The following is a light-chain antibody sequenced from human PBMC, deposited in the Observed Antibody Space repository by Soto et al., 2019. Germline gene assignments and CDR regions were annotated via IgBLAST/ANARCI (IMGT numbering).Light chain of an antibody. J-gene: IGLJ2*01. CDR3: QAYDSSLSGSL. Sequence: QSVLTPPPSVSGAPGQRVTISCTGRSSNIGAGYDVHWYQQLPGTAPKLLIYGNSNRPSGVPDRFSGSKSGTSASLAITGLQAEDEADYYCQAYDSSLSGSLFGGGTKLTVL. CDR2: GNS. V-gene: IGLV1-40*01. CDR1: SSNIGAGYD.